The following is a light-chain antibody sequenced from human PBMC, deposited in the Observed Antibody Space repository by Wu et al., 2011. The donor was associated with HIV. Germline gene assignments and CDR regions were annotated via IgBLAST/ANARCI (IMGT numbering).Light chain of an antibody. V-gene: IGKV1-8*01. CDR1: QGIDTY. J-gene: IGKJ4*01. CDR2: AAS. CDR3: HHYGWSPQA. Sequence: AIRMTQSPSSLSASTGDRVTITCRASQGIDTYLAWYQQKPGKAPKLLISAASTLQNGVPSRFSGSGSGTDFTLTISYLQSEDFAVYYCHHYGWSPQAFGGGTKLEIK.